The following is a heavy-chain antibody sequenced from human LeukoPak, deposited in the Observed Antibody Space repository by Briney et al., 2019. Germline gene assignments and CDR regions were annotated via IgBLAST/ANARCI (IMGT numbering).Heavy chain of an antibody. J-gene: IGHJ4*02. D-gene: IGHD6-13*01. CDR1: GFTFSSYA. CDR3: ARGPRYSFY. CDR2: ISGSGGRT. Sequence: GGSLRLSCAASGFTFSSYAMTWVRQAPGKGLEWVSAISGSGGRTYYADSVKGRFTISRDNSKNTLYLQMNTLRDEDTAVYYCARGPRYSFYWGQGTLVSVSS. V-gene: IGHV3-23*01.